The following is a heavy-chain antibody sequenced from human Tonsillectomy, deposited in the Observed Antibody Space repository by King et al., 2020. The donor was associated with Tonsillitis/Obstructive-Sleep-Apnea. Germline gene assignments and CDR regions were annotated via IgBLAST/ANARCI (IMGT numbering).Heavy chain of an antibody. CDR1: GGSFSGYY. D-gene: IGHD6-6*01. CDR3: ASASNSSSSIDY. CDR2: INHSGST. V-gene: IGHV4-34*01. Sequence: VQLQQWGAGLLKPSETLSLTCAVYGGSFSGYYWSWIRQPPGKGLEWIGEINHSGSTNYNPSLMSRVTISVDTSKNQFSLKLSSVTAADTAVYYCASASNSSSSIDYWGQGTLVTVSS. J-gene: IGHJ4*02.